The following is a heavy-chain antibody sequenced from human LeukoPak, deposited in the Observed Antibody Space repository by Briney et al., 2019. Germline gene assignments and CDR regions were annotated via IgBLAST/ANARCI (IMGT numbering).Heavy chain of an antibody. D-gene: IGHD3-10*01. CDR3: ARDQPDGMVRGVTTY. CDR2: ISAYNGNT. J-gene: IGHJ4*02. Sequence: ASVKVSCKASGYTFTSCGISWVRQAPGQGLEWMGWISAYNGNTNYAQKLQGRVTMTTDTSTSTAYMELRSLRSDDTAVYYCARDQPDGMVRGVTTYWGQGTLVTVSS. CDR1: GYTFTSCG. V-gene: IGHV1-18*01.